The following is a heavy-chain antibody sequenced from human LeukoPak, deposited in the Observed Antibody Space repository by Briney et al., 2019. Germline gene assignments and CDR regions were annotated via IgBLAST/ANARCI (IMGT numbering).Heavy chain of an antibody. D-gene: IGHD3-10*01. CDR2: IYTSGST. V-gene: IGHV4-4*09. Sequence: SETLSLTCTVSGGSISSYYWRWIRQPPGKGLEGIGYIYTSGSTNYNPPLKSRVTISVDTSKNQFPLKLSSVTAADRAVYYCTGGFGERLWRYSDYWGQGTLVTLSS. CDR3: TGGFGERLWRYSDY. CDR1: GGSISSYY. J-gene: IGHJ4*02.